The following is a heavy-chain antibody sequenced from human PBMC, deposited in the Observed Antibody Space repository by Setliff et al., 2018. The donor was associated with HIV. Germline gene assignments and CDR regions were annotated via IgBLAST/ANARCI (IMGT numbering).Heavy chain of an antibody. V-gene: IGHV4-28*01. D-gene: IGHD3-22*01. CDR1: GYSISSSNW. Sequence: PSETLSLTCVVSGYSISSSNWWGWIRQPPGKGLEWIGYINHNELTYYNPSLKSRIIMSVDTSKKQLSLKLSFVTAVDTAVYFCARISNGFEPNAFDTWGLGTMVTVSS. J-gene: IGHJ3*02. CDR2: INHNELT. CDR3: ARISNGFEPNAFDT.